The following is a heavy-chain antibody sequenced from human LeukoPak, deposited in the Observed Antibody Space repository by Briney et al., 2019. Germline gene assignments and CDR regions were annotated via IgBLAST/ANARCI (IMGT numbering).Heavy chain of an antibody. CDR2: IIPIFGTA. D-gene: IGHD5-18*01. CDR1: GGIFGSYA. V-gene: IGHV1-69*01. Sequence: SVKVSCKASGGIFGSYAISWVRQAPGQGLEWMGGIIPIFGTANYAQKFQGRVTITADESTSTAYMELSSLRSEDTAVYYCARGATWIQLWFRHEAYYYYGMDVWGQGTTVTVSS. J-gene: IGHJ6*02. CDR3: ARGATWIQLWFRHEAYYYYGMDV.